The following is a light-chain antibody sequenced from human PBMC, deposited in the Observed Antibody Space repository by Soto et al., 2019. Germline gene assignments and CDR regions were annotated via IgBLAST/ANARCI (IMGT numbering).Light chain of an antibody. CDR1: SSNIGAPYD. J-gene: IGLJ2*01. CDR2: ANT. CDR3: QSYDRSLSGAI. Sequence: QSVLTQPPSVSGAPGQRVTISCTGTSSNIGAPYDVHWYQQLPGTAPKLLIYANTNRPSGVPDRFSGSKSGTSASLAITGLQAEDAADYYCQSYDRSLSGAIFGGGTKLTVL. V-gene: IGLV1-40*01.